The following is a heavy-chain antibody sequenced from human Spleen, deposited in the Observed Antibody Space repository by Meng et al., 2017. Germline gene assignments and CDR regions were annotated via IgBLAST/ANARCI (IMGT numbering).Heavy chain of an antibody. CDR1: GGTFNRQA. CDR3: AITGGNVVVISETDWFDP. Sequence: LVESGAEVKKPGSSVKVSCKASGGTFNRQAINWVRQAPGQGLEWMGGIIPIFGTANSAQKFQGRVTITADKSTSTVYMDLSSLTSEDTAVYYCAITGGNVVVISETDWFDPWGQGTLVTVSS. J-gene: IGHJ5*02. V-gene: IGHV1-69*06. D-gene: IGHD2-15*01. CDR2: IIPIFGTA.